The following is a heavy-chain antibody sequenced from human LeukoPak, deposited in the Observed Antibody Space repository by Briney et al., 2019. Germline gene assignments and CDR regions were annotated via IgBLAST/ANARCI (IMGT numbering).Heavy chain of an antibody. V-gene: IGHV4-59*13. D-gene: IGHD3-16*01. CDR1: GDSIESYF. CDR2: MYNSGPP. CDR3: AALPYTTAWLEY. J-gene: IGHJ4*02. Sequence: SETLSLTCSLSGDSIESYFWTWVRQPRGKGPEWVGYMYNSGPPDNTPSPKTRNTIFRDSTNNAFSINLLSVTAADSAIHSCAALPYTTAWLEYWGQGALVTVSS.